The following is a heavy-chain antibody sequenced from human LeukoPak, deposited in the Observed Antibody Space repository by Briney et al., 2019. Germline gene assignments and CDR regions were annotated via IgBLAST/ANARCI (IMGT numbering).Heavy chain of an antibody. D-gene: IGHD3-22*01. V-gene: IGHV4-59*01. CDR2: IYYSGST. CDR1: GGSISSYY. Sequence: SETLSLTCTVSGGSISSYYWSWIRQPPGQGLEWIGYIYYSGSTNYNPSLKSRVTISVDTSKNQFSLKLSSATAADTAVYYCARDWISNYYDSSGYYYGMDVWGQGTTVTVSS. J-gene: IGHJ6*02. CDR3: ARDWISNYYDSSGYYYGMDV.